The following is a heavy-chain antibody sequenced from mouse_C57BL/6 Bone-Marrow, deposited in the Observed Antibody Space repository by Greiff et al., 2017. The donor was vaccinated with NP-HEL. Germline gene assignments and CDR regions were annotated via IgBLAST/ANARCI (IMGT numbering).Heavy chain of an antibody. D-gene: IGHD2-4*01. Sequence: EVKLVESGGGLVQPGGSLSLSCAASGFTFTDYYMSWVRQPPGKALEWVGFIRNKANGYTSEYSASVKGLFTISRDNSQIILYLQMNALRAEDSATYYSASSIFYDYADYPFYAMDYWGQGTSVTVSS. CDR2: IRNKANGYTS. V-gene: IGHV7-3*01. CDR3: ASSIFYDYADYPFYAMDY. J-gene: IGHJ4*01. CDR1: GFTFTDYY.